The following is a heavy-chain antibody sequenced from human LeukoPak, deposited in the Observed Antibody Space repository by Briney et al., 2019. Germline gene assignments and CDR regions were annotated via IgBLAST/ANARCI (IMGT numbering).Heavy chain of an antibody. D-gene: IGHD3-3*01. CDR3: ARGGSDFWSGLNWFDP. J-gene: IGHJ5*02. V-gene: IGHV3-30*02. CDR2: IRSDGSTK. CDR1: GFTFNNYG. Sequence: GGSLRLSCAASGFTFNNYGLHWVRQAPGKGLEWVAFIRSDGSTKYYADSVKGRFTNSRDNAKNSLYLQMNSLRAEDTAVYYCARGGSDFWSGLNWFDPWGQGTLVTVSS.